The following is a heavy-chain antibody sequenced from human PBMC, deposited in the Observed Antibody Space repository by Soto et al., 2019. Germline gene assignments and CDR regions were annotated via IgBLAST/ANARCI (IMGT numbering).Heavy chain of an antibody. J-gene: IGHJ4*02. CDR1: GGSLSSSSW. CDR3: VHHGGVPYYHDF. V-gene: IGHV4-4*02. Sequence: PSETLSLTCAVSGGSLSSSSWWSWVRQPPGKTLEWLGEIFYSGSTKYNPSLNSRATISADQSKNDFSLRLSSVTAADTAVYYCVHHGGVPYYHDFWGQGRLVTVSS. D-gene: IGHD2-8*01. CDR2: IFYSGST.